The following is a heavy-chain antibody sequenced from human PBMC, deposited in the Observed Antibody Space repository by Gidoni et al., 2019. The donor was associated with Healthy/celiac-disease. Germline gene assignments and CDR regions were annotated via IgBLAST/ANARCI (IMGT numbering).Heavy chain of an antibody. D-gene: IGHD6-13*01. CDR1: GFTFRRYA. V-gene: IGHV3-23*01. Sequence: EVQLLESGGGLVQPGGSLRLSCAASGFTFRRYAMSWVRQAPGKGREWVSAISGSGGSTYYADSVKGRFTISRDNSKNTLYLQMNSLRAEDTAVYYCATRGSPYSSSNPPSPYYYGMDVWGQGTTVTVSS. CDR2: ISGSGGST. J-gene: IGHJ6*02. CDR3: ATRGSPYSSSNPPSPYYYGMDV.